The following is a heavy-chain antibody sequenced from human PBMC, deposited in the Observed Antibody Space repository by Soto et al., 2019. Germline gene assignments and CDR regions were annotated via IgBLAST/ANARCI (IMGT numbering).Heavy chain of an antibody. CDR2: ISVDSETI. J-gene: IGHJ4*02. Sequence: EVQLAESGGGLVQVGGSLRLSCVVSGLSFSDHASNWVRQAPGKGLDWVSYISVDSETIYYADSVKGRFTIYRDNAKNSLYLQMNSQRAKDTDVYHCARYGSGSHLRVPFDYWGQGPLVTVCS. V-gene: IGHV3-48*01. D-gene: IGHD3-10*01. CDR3: ARYGSGSHLRVPFDY. CDR1: GLSFSDHA.